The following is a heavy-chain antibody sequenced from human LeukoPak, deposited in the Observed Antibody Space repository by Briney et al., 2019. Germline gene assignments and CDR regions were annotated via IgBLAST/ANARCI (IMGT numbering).Heavy chain of an antibody. CDR3: AKDAEYYGGNPYFDY. V-gene: IGHV3-30*02. CDR1: GFTFSSYG. Sequence: GGSLRLSCAASGFTFSSYGMHWVRQAPGKGLEWVAVIWYDGSNKYYADSVKGRFTISRDNSKNTLYLQRNSLRAEDTAVYYCAKDAEYYGGNPYFDYWGQGTLVTVSS. CDR2: IWYDGSNK. D-gene: IGHD4-23*01. J-gene: IGHJ4*02.